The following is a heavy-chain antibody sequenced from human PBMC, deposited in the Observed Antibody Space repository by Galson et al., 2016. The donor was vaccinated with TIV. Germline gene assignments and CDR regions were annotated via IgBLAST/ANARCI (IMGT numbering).Heavy chain of an antibody. CDR3: ARDRIVDATYYYYYHGMDV. J-gene: IGHJ6*02. CDR1: GLSVSISY. CDR2: ISDRGKA. Sequence: SLRLSCAASGLSVSISYMTWVRQPPGKGLEWVSLISDRGKAYYSDSVKDRFTISRDNSRNTLYLQMNGLRAEDTAVYYCARDRIVDATYYYYYHGMDVWGQGTAVTVSS. V-gene: IGHV3-66*03. D-gene: IGHD1-26*01.